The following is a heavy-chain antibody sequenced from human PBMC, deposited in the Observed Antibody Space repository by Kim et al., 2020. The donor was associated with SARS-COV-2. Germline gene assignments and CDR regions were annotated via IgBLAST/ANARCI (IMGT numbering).Heavy chain of an antibody. D-gene: IGHD3-22*01. CDR3: AREGHDSDGFYFSFDY. CDR2: INWSGNSS. J-gene: IGHJ4*02. CDR1: GFTFDDYR. V-gene: IGHV3-20*04. Sequence: GGSLRLSCVASGFTFDDYRMTWVRQRPGKGLEWVSGINWSGNSSEYADSVKGRFTISRDNAKNSVYLEMNSLRAEDTALYFCAREGHDSDGFYFSFDYWGQGTLVTVSS.